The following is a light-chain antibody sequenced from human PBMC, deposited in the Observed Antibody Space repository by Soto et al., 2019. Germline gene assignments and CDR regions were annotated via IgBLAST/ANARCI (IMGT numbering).Light chain of an antibody. V-gene: IGKV3-20*01. J-gene: IGKJ1*01. CDR3: QQYGSSPRT. Sequence: EIVLTQSPGTLSLSPGERATLSCRASQSVSSGYLAWYQKKPGQAPRLLIYGTSSRATGIPDRFSGSGSGTDFTLTITTLEPEDFAVYYCQQYGSSPRTFGLGTKVDI. CDR2: GTS. CDR1: QSVSSGY.